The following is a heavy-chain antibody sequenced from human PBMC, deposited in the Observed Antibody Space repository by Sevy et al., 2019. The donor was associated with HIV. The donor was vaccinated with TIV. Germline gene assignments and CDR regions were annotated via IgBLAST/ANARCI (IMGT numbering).Heavy chain of an antibody. CDR3: ARGGGNGWYYFDY. CDR2: IIPILGTV. CDR1: GGTFSSYG. V-gene: IGHV1-69*13. Sequence: ASVKVSCKASGGTFSSYGISWVRQAPGQGLEWMGGIIPILGTVNYAQKFQGRVTITADESTKTAYMELSSLGSEDPAVYYCARGGGNGWYYFDYWGQETPVTVSS. J-gene: IGHJ4*02. D-gene: IGHD6-19*01.